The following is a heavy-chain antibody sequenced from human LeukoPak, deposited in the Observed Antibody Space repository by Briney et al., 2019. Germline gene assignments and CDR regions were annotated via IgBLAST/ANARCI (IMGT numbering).Heavy chain of an antibody. V-gene: IGHV3-23*01. Sequence: PGGSLRLSCAASGFTFSFYAMTWVRQAPGKGLEWVSAISGSGDSTYYAGSVKGRFTISRDNSKNTLYLQMNSLRAEDTAVYYCAKGDDYVWGSYRYPPEGFDYWGQGTLVTVSS. CDR2: ISGSGDST. D-gene: IGHD3-16*02. J-gene: IGHJ4*02. CDR1: GFTFSFYA. CDR3: AKGDDYVWGSYRYPPEGFDY.